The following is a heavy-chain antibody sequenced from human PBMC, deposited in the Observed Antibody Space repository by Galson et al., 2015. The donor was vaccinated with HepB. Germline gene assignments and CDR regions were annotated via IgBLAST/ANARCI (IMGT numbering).Heavy chain of an antibody. CDR1: GFTVSSNY. D-gene: IGHD2-15*01. CDR2: IYSGGST. V-gene: IGHV3-53*01. CDR3: ARGYSLRGGGGYFDY. J-gene: IGHJ4*02. Sequence: SLRLSCAASGFTVSSNYMSWVRQAPGKGLEWVSVIYSGGSTYYADSVKGRFTISRDNSKNTLYLQMNSLRAEDTAVYYCARGYSLRGGGGYFDYWGQGTLVTVSS.